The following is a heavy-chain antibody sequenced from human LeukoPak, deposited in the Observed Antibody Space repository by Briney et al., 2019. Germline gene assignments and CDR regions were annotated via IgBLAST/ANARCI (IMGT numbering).Heavy chain of an antibody. CDR3: ARAGKLRFLERRNNYFDY. CDR1: GFTFSSYG. Sequence: GGSLRLSCAASGFTFSSYGMHWVRQAPGKGLEWVAFIRYDGSNKYYADSVKGRFTISRDNAKNSLYLQVNSLRAEDTAVYYCARAGKLRFLERRNNYFDYWGQGTLVTVSS. V-gene: IGHV3-30*02. J-gene: IGHJ4*02. D-gene: IGHD3-3*01. CDR2: IRYDGSNK.